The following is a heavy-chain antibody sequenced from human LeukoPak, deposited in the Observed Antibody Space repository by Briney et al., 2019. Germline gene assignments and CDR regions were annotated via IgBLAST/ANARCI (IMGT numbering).Heavy chain of an antibody. D-gene: IGHD3-3*01. CDR1: GGSISGYY. CDR3: ARALSYYDFWSGYYTPAYYFDY. CDR2: INHSGST. J-gene: IGHJ4*02. Sequence: SETLSLTCTVSGGSISGYYWSWIRQPPGKGLEWIGEINHSGSTNYNPSLKSRVTISVDTSKNQFSLKLSSVTATDTAVYYCARALSYYDFWSGYYTPAYYFDYWGQGTLVTVSS. V-gene: IGHV4-34*01.